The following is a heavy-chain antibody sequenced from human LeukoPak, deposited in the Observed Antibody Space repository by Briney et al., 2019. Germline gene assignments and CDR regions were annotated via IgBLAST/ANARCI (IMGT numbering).Heavy chain of an antibody. D-gene: IGHD5-24*01. CDR3: ARDTSMAAFDI. Sequence: SETLSLTCTVSGGSISSYYWSWIRQPPGKGLEWIGYIYYSGSTNYNPSLKSRVTISVDTPKNQFSLKLSSVTAADTAVYYCARDTSMAAFDIWGQGTMVTVSS. CDR2: IYYSGST. V-gene: IGHV4-59*01. J-gene: IGHJ3*02. CDR1: GGSISSYY.